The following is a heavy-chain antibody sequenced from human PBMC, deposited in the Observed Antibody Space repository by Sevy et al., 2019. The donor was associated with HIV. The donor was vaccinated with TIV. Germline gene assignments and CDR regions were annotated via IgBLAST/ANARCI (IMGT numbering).Heavy chain of an antibody. Sequence: ASVKVSCKASGYTFTGYYMHWVRQAPGQGLEWMGWINPNSGGTNYAQKFQGRVTMTRETSISTAYMELSRLGSDDTAVYYCARSYGDYGYYYYGMDVWGQGTTVTVSS. CDR2: INPNSGGT. J-gene: IGHJ6*02. CDR3: ARSYGDYGYYYYGMDV. V-gene: IGHV1-2*02. D-gene: IGHD4-17*01. CDR1: GYTFTGYY.